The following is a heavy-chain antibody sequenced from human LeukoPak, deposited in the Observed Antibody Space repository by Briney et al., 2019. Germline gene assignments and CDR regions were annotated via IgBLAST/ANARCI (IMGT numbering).Heavy chain of an antibody. CDR3: ARRQYCSSTSCYVFFNWFDP. V-gene: IGHV4-34*01. J-gene: IGHJ5*02. Sequence: SETLSLTCAVYGGSFSGYYWSWIRQPPGKGLEWIGEINHSGSTNYNPSLKSRVTISVDTSKKQFSLKLSSVTAADTAVYYCARRQYCSSTSCYVFFNWFDPWGQGTLVTVS. D-gene: IGHD2-2*01. CDR1: GGSFSGYY. CDR2: INHSGST.